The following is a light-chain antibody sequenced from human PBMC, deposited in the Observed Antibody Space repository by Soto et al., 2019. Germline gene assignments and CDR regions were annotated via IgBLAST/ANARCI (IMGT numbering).Light chain of an antibody. CDR1: QYINTR. V-gene: IGKV3-11*01. CDR3: HQRQSWPRT. CDR2: QTS. Sequence: EIVLTQAPSTLSSFPVYRVSLSCMASQYINTRLAWYQHRPGQAPRLLIYQTSIRAAGIPARFSASGTGTDFTLTISDVQPEDFAVYYCHQRQSWPRTFGQGTKVDI. J-gene: IGKJ1*01.